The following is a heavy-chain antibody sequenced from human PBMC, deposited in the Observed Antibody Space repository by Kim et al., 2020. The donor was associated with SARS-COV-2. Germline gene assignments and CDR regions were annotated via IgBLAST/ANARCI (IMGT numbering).Heavy chain of an antibody. CDR2: ISSSSSYT. CDR1: GFTFSDYY. J-gene: IGHJ4*02. CDR3: AGALESAAGT. Sequence: GGSLRLSCAASGFTFSDYYMSWIRQAPGKGLEWVSYISSSSSYTNYADSVKGRFTISRDNAKNSLYLQMNSLRAEDTAVYYCAGALESAAGTWGQGTLVTVSS. V-gene: IGHV3-11*03. D-gene: IGHD6-13*01.